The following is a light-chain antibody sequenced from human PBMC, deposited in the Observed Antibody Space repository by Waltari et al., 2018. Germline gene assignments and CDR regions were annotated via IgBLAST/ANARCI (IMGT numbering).Light chain of an antibody. J-gene: IGLJ3*02. Sequence: QSALTQPASVSGSPGQSITIPCTGTSSDVGDYNLVSWYQQLSGQVPKLIIYEVNKRPSGFSPRFSGSRSCNTASLTISGLQADDEATYFCCSYAGTTSWLFGGGTKVTVL. V-gene: IGLV2-23*02. CDR3: CSYAGTTSWL. CDR2: EVN. CDR1: SSDVGDYNL.